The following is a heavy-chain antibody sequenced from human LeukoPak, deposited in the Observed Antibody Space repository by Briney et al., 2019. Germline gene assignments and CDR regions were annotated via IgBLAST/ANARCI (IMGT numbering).Heavy chain of an antibody. D-gene: IGHD6-6*01. Sequence: ASVKVSCKASGCTFTSNYMHWVRQAPGQGLEWMGIINPSDGSTSYADPVKGRFTISRDNAKNTLYLQMNSLRAEDTAVYYCARGGSYSNSAFDYWGQGTLVTVSS. V-gene: IGHV1-46*04. CDR1: GCTFTSNY. J-gene: IGHJ4*02. CDR2: INPSDGST. CDR3: ARGGSYSNSAFDY.